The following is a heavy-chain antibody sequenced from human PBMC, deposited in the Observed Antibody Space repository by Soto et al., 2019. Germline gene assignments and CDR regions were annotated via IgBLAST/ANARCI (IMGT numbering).Heavy chain of an antibody. Sequence: GGSLRLSCAASGFTFSSYAMSWVRQAPGKGLEWVSAISGSGGSTYYADSVKGRFTISRDNSKNTLYLQMNSLRAEDTAVYYCAKVSTFMVRAYMDVWGKGTTVTVSS. D-gene: IGHD3-10*01. CDR3: AKVSTFMVRAYMDV. J-gene: IGHJ6*03. V-gene: IGHV3-23*01. CDR2: ISGSGGST. CDR1: GFTFSSYA.